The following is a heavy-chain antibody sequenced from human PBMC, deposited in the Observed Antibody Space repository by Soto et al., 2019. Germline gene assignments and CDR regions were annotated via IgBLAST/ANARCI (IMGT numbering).Heavy chain of an antibody. D-gene: IGHD6-19*01. CDR1: GYTITGYH. J-gene: IGHJ5*02. Sequence: ASLTLYFKTSGYTITGYHMHWVRQHKGQGLEWMGWINPNSGGTNYAQKFQGRVTISVDTSKNQFALKLSSVTAADTAVFYCARHYSSGSRNLFDPWGQGSLVTGSS. CDR2: INPNSGGT. V-gene: IGHV1-2*02. CDR3: ARHYSSGSRNLFDP.